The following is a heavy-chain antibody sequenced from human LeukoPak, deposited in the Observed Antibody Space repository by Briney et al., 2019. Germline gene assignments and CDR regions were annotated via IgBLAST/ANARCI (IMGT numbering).Heavy chain of an antibody. D-gene: IGHD6-13*01. CDR1: GDSVSSNSAA. CDR3: ARVKSSWYDSYYYYYMDV. J-gene: IGHJ6*03. Sequence: SQTLSLTCAISGDSVSSNSAAWNWIRQSPSRGLEWLGRTYYRSKWYNDYAVSVKSRITINPDTSKNQFSLQLNSVTPEDTAVYYCARVKSSWYDSYYYYYMDVWGKGTTVTVSS. V-gene: IGHV6-1*01. CDR2: TYYRSKWYN.